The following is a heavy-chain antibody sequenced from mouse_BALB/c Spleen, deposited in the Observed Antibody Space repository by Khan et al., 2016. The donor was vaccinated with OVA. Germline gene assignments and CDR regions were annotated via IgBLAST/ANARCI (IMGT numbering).Heavy chain of an antibody. CDR2: ISSGDTYT. V-gene: IGHV5-9-3*01. J-gene: IGHJ1*01. D-gene: IGHD1-1*01. Sequence: EVELVESGGGLVKPGGSLKLSCAASGFTFSSYAMPWVRQTPEKRLEWVATISSGDTYTYYPDSVKGRFTISRDNAKNTLYLQMSSLRSEDTAMYYCARPPITTVVATSYWFFDVWGAGTTVTVST. CDR1: GFTFSSYA. CDR3: ARPPITTVVATSYWFFDV.